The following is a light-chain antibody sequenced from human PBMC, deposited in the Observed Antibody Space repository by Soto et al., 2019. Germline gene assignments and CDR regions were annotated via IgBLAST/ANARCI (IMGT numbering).Light chain of an antibody. CDR2: GAS. CDR1: QSVSSN. Sequence: EIVMTQSPVTLSVSPGERAILSCRASQSVSSNLAWYQQKPGQAPRLLIYGASTRVTGIPARFSGSGSGTEFTLTISSLQSEDFAVYYCQQYNNWPLFGGGTKVEIK. V-gene: IGKV3-15*01. J-gene: IGKJ4*01. CDR3: QQYNNWPL.